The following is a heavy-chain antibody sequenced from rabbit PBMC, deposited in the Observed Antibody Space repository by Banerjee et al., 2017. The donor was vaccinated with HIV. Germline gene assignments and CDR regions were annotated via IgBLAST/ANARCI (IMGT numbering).Heavy chain of an antibody. J-gene: IGHJ4*01. CDR1: GFSFSSSYW. D-gene: IGHD4-1*01. CDR3: ARGGGL. V-gene: IGHV1S45*01. Sequence: QEQLEESGGDLVKPEGSLTLTCKASGFSFSSSYWICWVRQAPGKGLELIACIYTSSDTTYYATWAKGRFTISKTSSTTVTLQMTSLTAADTATYFCARGGGLWGPGTLVTVS. CDR2: IYTSSDTT.